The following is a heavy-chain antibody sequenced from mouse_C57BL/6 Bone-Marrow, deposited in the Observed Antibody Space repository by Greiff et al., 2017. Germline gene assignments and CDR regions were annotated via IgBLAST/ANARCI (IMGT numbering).Heavy chain of an antibody. J-gene: IGHJ2*01. D-gene: IGHD1-1*01. Sequence: EVQLQQSGPELVKPGASVKISCKASGYTFTDYYMNWVKQSHGQGLEWIGEINPNNGGTSYNQKFKGKATLTVDKSSSTAYMQLRSLTSEDAAVYYCTRSLYGCYSWGQGTPLTVSA. CDR2: INPNNGGT. CDR3: TRSLYGCYS. V-gene: IGHV1-26*01. CDR1: GYTFTDYY.